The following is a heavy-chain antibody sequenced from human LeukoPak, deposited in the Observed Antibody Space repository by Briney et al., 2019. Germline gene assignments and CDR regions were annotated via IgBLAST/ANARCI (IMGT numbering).Heavy chain of an antibody. CDR1: DFSISSGYH. Sequence: SETLSLTCAVSDFSISSGYHWGWVRPPPGKGLEWIGSMHHSGSTYYNPSLKSRVTMSTDTSKSQFSLKLSSVTAADTAVYYCARDRSYFIFDYWGQGTLVTASS. CDR3: ARDRSYFIFDY. V-gene: IGHV4-38-2*02. J-gene: IGHJ4*02. D-gene: IGHD3-10*01. CDR2: MHHSGST.